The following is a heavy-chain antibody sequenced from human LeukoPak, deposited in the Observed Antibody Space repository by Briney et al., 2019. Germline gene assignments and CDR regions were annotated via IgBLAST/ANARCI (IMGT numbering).Heavy chain of an antibody. V-gene: IGHV4-59*01. CDR2: SRYSESS. D-gene: IGHD5/OR15-5a*01. CDR1: GGSISSYY. Sequence: SETLSLTCTVSGGSISSYYWSWIRQPPGKGLEWIGYSRYSESSNYNPSLKGRATISVDTSKNQLSLTVNSVTAADTAVYYCTRGSTLADDYWDQGILVTVSP. J-gene: IGHJ4*02. CDR3: TRGSTLADDY.